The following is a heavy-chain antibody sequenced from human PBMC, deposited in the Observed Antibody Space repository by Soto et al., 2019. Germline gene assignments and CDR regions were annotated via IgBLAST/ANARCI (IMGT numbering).Heavy chain of an antibody. CDR3: ARLRRGYCSGGSCYYFDY. Sequence: GESLKISCKGSGYSFTSYWIGWVRQMPGKGLEWMGIIYPGDSDTRYSPSFQGQVTISADKSISTAYLQWSSLKASDTAMYYCARLRRGYCSGGSCYYFDYWGQGTLVTASS. D-gene: IGHD2-15*01. V-gene: IGHV5-51*01. CDR2: IYPGDSDT. J-gene: IGHJ4*02. CDR1: GYSFTSYW.